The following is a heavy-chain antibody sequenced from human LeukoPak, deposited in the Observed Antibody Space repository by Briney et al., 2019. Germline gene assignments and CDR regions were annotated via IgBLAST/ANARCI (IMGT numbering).Heavy chain of an antibody. CDR3: ARDAIWDDYGDYGLLDY. V-gene: IGHV1-3*01. CDR2: VNAGNGNT. Sequence: ASVKVSCKASGYTFTNYAMHWVRQAPGQRLEWMGWVNAGNGNTEYSQKFQGRVAITRDTSASTAYMELSSLRSEDTAVYYCARDAIWDDYGDYGLLDYWGQGTLVTVSS. J-gene: IGHJ4*02. CDR1: GYTFTNYA. D-gene: IGHD4-17*01.